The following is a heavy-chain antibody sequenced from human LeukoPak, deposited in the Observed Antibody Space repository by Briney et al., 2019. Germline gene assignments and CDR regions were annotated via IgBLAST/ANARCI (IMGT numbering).Heavy chain of an antibody. CDR3: ARGASAGVTTKVDY. D-gene: IGHD4-11*01. Sequence: PGGSLRLSCAASGFTVSSNYMSWVRQAPGKGLEWVSIMYTGETTHYADSVKGRFTISRDNSRNTLYLQMNSLRPEDTAVYYCARGASAGVTTKVDYWGQGTLVTVSS. CDR2: MYTGETT. J-gene: IGHJ4*02. CDR1: GFTVSSNY. V-gene: IGHV3-66*01.